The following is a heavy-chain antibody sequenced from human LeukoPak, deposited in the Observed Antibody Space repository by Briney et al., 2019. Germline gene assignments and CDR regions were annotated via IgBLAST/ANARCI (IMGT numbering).Heavy chain of an antibody. J-gene: IGHJ3*02. Sequence: SETLSLTCTVSGGSISSSSYYWGWIRQPPGKGLEWIGSIYYSGSTYYNSSLKSRVTISVDTSKNQFSLKLSSVTAADTAVYYCARPLFIKGHYGDYVGAFDIWGQGTMVTVSS. CDR2: IYYSGST. CDR1: GGSISSSSYY. V-gene: IGHV4-39*01. CDR3: ARPLFIKGHYGDYVGAFDI. D-gene: IGHD4-17*01.